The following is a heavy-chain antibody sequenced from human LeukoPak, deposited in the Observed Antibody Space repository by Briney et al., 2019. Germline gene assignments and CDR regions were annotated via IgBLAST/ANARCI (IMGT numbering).Heavy chain of an antibody. CDR1: GGSISSYY. CDR3: ARGKGIAAF. Sequence: RPSETLSLTCTVSGGSISSYYWSWIRQPPGKGLEWIGYIYYSGSTNYNPSLKSRVTISVDTSKNQFSLKLSSVTAADTAVYYCARGKGIAAFWGQGTLVTVSS. CDR2: IYYSGST. V-gene: IGHV4-59*01. J-gene: IGHJ4*02. D-gene: IGHD6-13*01.